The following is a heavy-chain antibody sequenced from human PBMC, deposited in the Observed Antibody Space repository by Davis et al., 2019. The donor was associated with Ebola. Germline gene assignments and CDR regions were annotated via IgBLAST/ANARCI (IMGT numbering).Heavy chain of an antibody. Sequence: LVKPPETLTLTCTVSGLSLSEHGVGVSWIRQPPGKGLEWIGEINHSGSTNYNPSLKSRVTISVDTSKNQFSLKLSSVTAADTAVYYCARGPTVHGMDVWGQGTTVTVSS. CDR1: GLSLSEHG. D-gene: IGHD6-6*01. CDR3: ARGPTVHGMDV. CDR2: INHSGST. J-gene: IGHJ6*02. V-gene: IGHV4-34*01.